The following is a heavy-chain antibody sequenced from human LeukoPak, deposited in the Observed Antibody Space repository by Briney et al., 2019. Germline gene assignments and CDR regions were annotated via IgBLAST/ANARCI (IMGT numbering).Heavy chain of an antibody. J-gene: IGHJ4*02. CDR2: ISSSSYI. Sequence: GGSLRLSCAASGFTFSSYSMNWVRQAPGKGLEWVSSISSSSYIYYADSVKGRFTISRDNAKNSLYLQMNSLRAEDTAVYYCAREGGSQRSAIDYWGQGTLLTVSS. CDR3: AREGGSQRSAIDY. V-gene: IGHV3-21*01. D-gene: IGHD1-1*01. CDR1: GFTFSSYS.